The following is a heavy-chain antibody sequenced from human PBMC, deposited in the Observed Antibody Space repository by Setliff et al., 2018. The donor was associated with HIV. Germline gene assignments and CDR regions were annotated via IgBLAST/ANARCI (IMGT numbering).Heavy chain of an antibody. V-gene: IGHV3-7*01. D-gene: IGHD3-3*01. CDR2: IKQDGSEK. J-gene: IGHJ6*03. Sequence: GSLRLSCAASGFTFSNYWMSWVRQAPGKGLEWVANIKQDGSEKYYVDSVKGRFTISRDNAKKSLNLQMTSLRVEDTAVYYCVSEAVAGVSDFWSGYRRPYYMDVWGKGTTVTVSS. CDR3: VSEAVAGVSDFWSGYRRPYYMDV. CDR1: GFTFSNYW.